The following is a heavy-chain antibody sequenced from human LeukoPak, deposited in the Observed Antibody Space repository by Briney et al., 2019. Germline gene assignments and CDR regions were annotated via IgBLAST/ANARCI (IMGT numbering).Heavy chain of an antibody. V-gene: IGHV4-34*01. J-gene: IGHJ4*02. CDR1: GGSFSGYY. CDR2: INHSGST. D-gene: IGHD3-10*01. Sequence: SETLSLTCAVYGGSFSGYYWSWIRQPPGKGLEWIGEINHSGSTNYNPSLKSRVTISVDTSKNQFSLKLSSVTAADTAVYYCARAASHYYGSGSYSRNNYFDYWGQGTLVTVSS. CDR3: ARAASHYYGSGSYSRNNYFDY.